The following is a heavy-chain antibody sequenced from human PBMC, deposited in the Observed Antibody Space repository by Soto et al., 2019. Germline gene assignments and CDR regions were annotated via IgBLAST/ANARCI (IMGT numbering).Heavy chain of an antibody. CDR3: VSSLNYDFWRDGGRHFYFDY. CDR1: GGSISSSYW. J-gene: IGHJ4*02. Sequence: QVQLQESGPGLVKPSGTLSLTCAVSGGSISSSYWWNWVRQTPGGGLEWIGKIYHGGTTNYNPSLKNRVTISVDKSKNQFSLTLTSVTAADTAVYYCVSSLNYDFWRDGGRHFYFDYWGRGILATVSS. CDR2: IYHGGTT. V-gene: IGHV4-4*02. D-gene: IGHD3-3*01.